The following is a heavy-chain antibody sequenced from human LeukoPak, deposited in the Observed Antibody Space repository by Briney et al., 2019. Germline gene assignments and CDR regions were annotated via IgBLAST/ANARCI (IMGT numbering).Heavy chain of an antibody. D-gene: IGHD2-2*01. J-gene: IGHJ4*02. V-gene: IGHV3-7*01. CDR3: ARRSSPFDY. CDR2: INPDGSGK. CDR1: GFTLSTYW. Sequence: GGSLRLSCEASGFTLSTYWMNWVRQVPGKGLDWVANINPDGSGKRYVDSVKGRFTIARDNADNSLSLQMNSLRAEDTAVYYCARRSSPFDYWGQGTLVTVSS.